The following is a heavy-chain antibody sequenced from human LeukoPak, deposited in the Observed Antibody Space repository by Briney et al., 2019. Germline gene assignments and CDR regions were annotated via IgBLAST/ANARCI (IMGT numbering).Heavy chain of an antibody. CDR1: GGTFSSYA. CDR2: IIPIFGTA. D-gene: IGHD6-19*01. Sequence: SVKVSCKASGGTFSSYAISWVRQAPGQVLEWMGGIIPIFGTANYAQKFQGRVTITTDESTSTAYMELSSLRSEDTAVYYCARGGRGWLGPYYFDYWGQGTLVTVSS. V-gene: IGHV1-69*05. CDR3: ARGGRGWLGPYYFDY. J-gene: IGHJ4*02.